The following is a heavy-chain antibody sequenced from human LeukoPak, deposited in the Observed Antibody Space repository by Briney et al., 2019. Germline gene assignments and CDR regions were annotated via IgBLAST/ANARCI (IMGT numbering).Heavy chain of an antibody. J-gene: IGHJ6*04. CDR1: GGSIISYY. Sequence: SETLSVTCTVSGGSIISYYWSWIRQPPGKGLEWIGYIYTSGSTNYNPSLKSRVTISVDTSKNQFSLKLSSVTAADTAVYYCARLRYYGSGSLDVWGKGTTVTVSS. V-gene: IGHV4-4*09. D-gene: IGHD3-10*01. CDR3: ARLRYYGSGSLDV. CDR2: IYTSGST.